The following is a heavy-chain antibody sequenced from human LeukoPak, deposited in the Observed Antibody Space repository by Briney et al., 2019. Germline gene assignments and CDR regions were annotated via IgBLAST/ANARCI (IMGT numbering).Heavy chain of an antibody. CDR3: VRGYDYYDSSGYDAFDI. Sequence: ASVKVSCKASGYTFTSYGISWVRQAPGQGLEWMGWISAYNGNTNYAQKLQGRVTMTTDTSTSTAYMKLRSLRSDDTAVYYCVRGYDYYDSSGYDAFDIWGQGTMVTVSS. V-gene: IGHV1-18*01. CDR1: GYTFTSYG. D-gene: IGHD3-22*01. CDR2: ISAYNGNT. J-gene: IGHJ3*02.